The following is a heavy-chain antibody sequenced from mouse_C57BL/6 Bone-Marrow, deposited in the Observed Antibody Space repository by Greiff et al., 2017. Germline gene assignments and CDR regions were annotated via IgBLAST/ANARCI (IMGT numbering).Heavy chain of an antibody. CDR3: ARYLGRRYYAMDY. Sequence: EVHLVESGGGLVQPGGSLSLSCAASGFTFTDYYMSWVRQPPGKALEWVGFIRNKANGYTTEYSASVKGRVTISRDNSQSILYLQMNALRAEDSATYYCARYLGRRYYAMDYWGQGTSVTVSS. CDR1: GFTFTDYY. J-gene: IGHJ4*01. D-gene: IGHD4-1*01. CDR2: IRNKANGYTT. V-gene: IGHV7-3*01.